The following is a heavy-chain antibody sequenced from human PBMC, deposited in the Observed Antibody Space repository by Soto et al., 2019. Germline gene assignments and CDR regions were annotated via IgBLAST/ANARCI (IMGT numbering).Heavy chain of an antibody. J-gene: IGHJ4*02. CDR1: CYTFTSYG. Sequence: VSVTFSCPASCYTFTSYGISWLREDPGQGLEWMGWISAYNGNTNYAQKLQGRVTMTTDTSTSTAYMELRSLRSDDTAVYYCAREASITGTTFFDYWGQGNLVTGSS. CDR3: AREASITGTTFFDY. CDR2: ISAYNGNT. V-gene: IGHV1-18*04. D-gene: IGHD1-7*01.